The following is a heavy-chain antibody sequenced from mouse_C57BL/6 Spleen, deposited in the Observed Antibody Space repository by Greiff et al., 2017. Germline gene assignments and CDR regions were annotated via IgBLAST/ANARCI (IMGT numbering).Heavy chain of an antibody. Sequence: EVMLVESGGGLVKPGGSLKLSCAASGFTFSGYGMHWVRQAPEKGLEWVAYISSGSSTIYYADTVKGRFTISRDNAKNTLFLQMTSLRSEDTAMYYCARHGSSPSYWYFDVWGTGTTVTVSS. J-gene: IGHJ1*03. CDR3: ARHGSSPSYWYFDV. CDR1: GFTFSGYG. D-gene: IGHD1-1*01. CDR2: ISSGSSTI. V-gene: IGHV5-17*01.